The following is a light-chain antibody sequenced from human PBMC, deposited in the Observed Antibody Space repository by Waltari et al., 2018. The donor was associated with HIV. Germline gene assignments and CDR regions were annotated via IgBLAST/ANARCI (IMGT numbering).Light chain of an antibody. CDR3: AAWDDSLNGVV. CDR1: SSNIGSNT. CDR2: SNK. J-gene: IGLJ2*01. V-gene: IGLV1-44*01. Sequence: QSVLTQPPSASGTPGQRVTISCSGSSSNIGSNTVNWYQQLPGTAPKLLLYSNKQRPSGVADRFSGSKSGTSASRAISGLQSEDEADYYCAAWDDSLNGVVFGGGTKLTVL.